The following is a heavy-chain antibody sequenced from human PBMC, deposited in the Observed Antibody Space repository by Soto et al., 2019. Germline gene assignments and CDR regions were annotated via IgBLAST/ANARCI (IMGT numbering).Heavy chain of an antibody. CDR2: VSASNGNP. CDR1: GYTFTSYG. Sequence: QVQLVQSGAEVKKPGASVKVSCKASGYTFTSYGISWARQAPGHGHEAMGWVSASNGNPKYAQKLQGRVTMTTDTSTSTAYMERRSMRSGDTAVYYCARAAAIGMNDYWGQGTLVTVSS. D-gene: IGHD1-20*01. V-gene: IGHV1-18*01. CDR3: ARAAAIGMNDY. J-gene: IGHJ4*02.